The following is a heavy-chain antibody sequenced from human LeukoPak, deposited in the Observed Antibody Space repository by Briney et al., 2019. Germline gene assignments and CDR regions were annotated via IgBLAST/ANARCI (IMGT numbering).Heavy chain of an antibody. CDR3: ARQYCGGDCEGAFDI. Sequence: SGGSLRLSCAASGFTFSSDWMSWGRQAPGKGLEWVANIKQDGSEKYYVDSVKGRFTISRDNAKNSLYLQMNSLRAEDAAVYYCARQYCGGDCEGAFDIWGQGTMVTVSS. J-gene: IGHJ3*02. CDR1: GFTFSSDW. V-gene: IGHV3-7*01. D-gene: IGHD2-21*01. CDR2: IKQDGSEK.